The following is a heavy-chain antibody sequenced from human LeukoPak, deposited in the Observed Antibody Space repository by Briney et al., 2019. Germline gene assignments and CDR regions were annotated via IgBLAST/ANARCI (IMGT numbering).Heavy chain of an antibody. CDR2: INPNSGGT. Sequence: ASVKVSCKASGYTFTGHYMHWVRQAPGQGLEWMGWINPNSGGTNYAQKFQGRVTMTRDTSISTAYMELSRLRSDDTAVYYCASLHYYDSRRPRPLIDYWGQGTLVTVSS. J-gene: IGHJ4*02. V-gene: IGHV1-2*02. D-gene: IGHD3-22*01. CDR1: GYTFTGHY. CDR3: ASLHYYDSRRPRPLIDY.